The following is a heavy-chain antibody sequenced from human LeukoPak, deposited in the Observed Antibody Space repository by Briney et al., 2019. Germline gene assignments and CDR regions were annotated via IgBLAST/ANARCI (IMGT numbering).Heavy chain of an antibody. CDR1: GGSVSSGSYY. V-gene: IGHV4-61*01. CDR3: AKWISVGIAATGTFDS. D-gene: IGHD6-13*01. CDR2: IYDRGIT. J-gene: IGHJ5*01. Sequence: SETLSLTCTVSGGSVSSGSYYWSWIRQSPGTGLEWIGYIYDRGITDYNPSLRSRVTISVDMSKNQFSLKLSSVTAADTAVYYCAKWISVGIAATGTFDSWGQGTLVTVSS.